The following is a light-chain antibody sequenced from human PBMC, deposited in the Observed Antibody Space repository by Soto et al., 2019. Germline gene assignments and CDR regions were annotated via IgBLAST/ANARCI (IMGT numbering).Light chain of an antibody. CDR2: GAS. V-gene: IGKV3-15*01. CDR1: QSLNRD. CDR3: QQYNDWPLT. Sequence: EIVMTQSPATLSVSPGERATLSCRASQSLNRDLAWYQQRPGQSPRLLIFGASIRADGIPARFSGSGSGTEFTLTIDSLQSEDFALYYCQQYNDWPLTFGQGTKVDI. J-gene: IGKJ1*01.